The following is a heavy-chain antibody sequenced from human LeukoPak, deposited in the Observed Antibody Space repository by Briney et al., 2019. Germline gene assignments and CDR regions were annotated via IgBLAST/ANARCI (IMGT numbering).Heavy chain of an antibody. Sequence: SETLSLTCVVYGGSFSGYYWSWIRQPPGKGLEWIGEINHSGSTNYNPSLKSRVTISVDTSKNQFSLKLSSVTAADTAVYYCAREGVSYCSSTSCPLGYWGQGTLVTVSS. CDR2: INHSGST. D-gene: IGHD2-2*01. CDR1: GGSFSGYY. V-gene: IGHV4-34*01. J-gene: IGHJ4*02. CDR3: AREGVSYCSSTSCPLGY.